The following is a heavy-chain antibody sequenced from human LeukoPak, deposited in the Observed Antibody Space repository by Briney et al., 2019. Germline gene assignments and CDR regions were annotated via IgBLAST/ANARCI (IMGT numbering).Heavy chain of an antibody. CDR2: IYPRDSDT. J-gene: IGHJ5*01. CDR3: ARLDYSTSPFDP. D-gene: IGHD6-13*01. CDR1: GYSFTNYW. Sequence: GEVLKISCKGSGYSFTNYWIGWGRQVPGKGLEWMGIIYPRDSDTRYSPSFQGQVTISADKFISTAYLQWSGLKASDTAMYYCARLDYSTSPFDPWGQGTLVTVSS. V-gene: IGHV5-51*01.